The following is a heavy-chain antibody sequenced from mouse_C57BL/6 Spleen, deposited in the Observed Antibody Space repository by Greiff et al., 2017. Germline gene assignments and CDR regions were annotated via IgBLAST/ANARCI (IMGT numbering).Heavy chain of an antibody. CDR3: ARDGYGFAY. D-gene: IGHD2-3*01. J-gene: IGHJ3*01. V-gene: IGHV2-2*01. Sequence: VKLMESGPGLVQPSQSLSITCTVSGFSLTSYGVHWVRQSPGTGLEWLGVIWSGGSTDSNAAFISRLSISKDNSKSQVFFKMNSLQADDTAIYYCARDGYGFAYWGQGTLVTVSA. CDR1: GFSLTSYG. CDR2: IWSGGST.